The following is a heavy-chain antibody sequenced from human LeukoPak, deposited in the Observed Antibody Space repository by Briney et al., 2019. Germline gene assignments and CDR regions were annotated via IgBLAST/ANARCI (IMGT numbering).Heavy chain of an antibody. CDR1: GYTFTSYG. V-gene: IGHV1-69*04. CDR2: IIPILGIA. CDR3: ARDGYYDSSGYYPFDY. D-gene: IGHD3-22*01. J-gene: IGHJ4*02. Sequence: ASVKVSCKASGYTFTSYGISWVRQAPGQGLEWMGRIIPILGIANYAQKFQGRVTITADKSTSTAYMELSSLRSEDTAVYYCARDGYYDSSGYYPFDYWGQGTLVTVSS.